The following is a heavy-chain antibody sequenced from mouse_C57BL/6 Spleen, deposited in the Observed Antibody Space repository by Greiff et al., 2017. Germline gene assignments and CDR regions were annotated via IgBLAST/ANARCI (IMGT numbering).Heavy chain of an antibody. J-gene: IGHJ4*01. D-gene: IGHD2-2*01. Sequence: EVQLQQSGPELVKPGASVKIPCKASGYTFTDYNMDWVKQSHGKSLEWIGDINPNNGGTIYNQKFKGKATLTVDTSSSTAYMELRSLTSEDTAVYYCARRWLRYAMDYWGQGTSVTVSS. CDR1: GYTFTDYN. CDR2: INPNNGGT. V-gene: IGHV1-18*01. CDR3: ARRWLRYAMDY.